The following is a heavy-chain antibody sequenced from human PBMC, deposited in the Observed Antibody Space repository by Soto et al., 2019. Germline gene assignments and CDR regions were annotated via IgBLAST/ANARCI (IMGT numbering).Heavy chain of an antibody. Sequence: PGESLRISSRRAGYHITSNWIAWVRPLPGKGLEWMGIIYPGDSDSRYSPSFQGQVTISADTSVSTAYLQWSSLKASDTAIYYCARRLNYFASGDDQHYFDYWGQGTQVSVSA. CDR2: IYPGDSDS. CDR1: GYHITSNW. D-gene: IGHD2-21*02. CDR3: ARRLNYFASGDDQHYFDY. J-gene: IGHJ4*02. V-gene: IGHV5-51*01.